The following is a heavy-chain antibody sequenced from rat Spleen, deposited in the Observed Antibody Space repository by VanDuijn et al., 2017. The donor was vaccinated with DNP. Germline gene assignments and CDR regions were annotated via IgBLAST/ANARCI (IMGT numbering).Heavy chain of an antibody. V-gene: IGHV2-41*01. D-gene: IGHD1-2*01. J-gene: IGHJ3*01. CDR1: GFSLTSNN. CDR3: ARSPETSYIYFPWAY. Sequence: QVQLKESGPGLVQPSQTLSLTCTVAGFSLTSNNVHWLRQPPGKGLEWMGVIWNNGGTRYNSVLKSLLRINKDTSKSQVFLKMNSLQTEDTATYYCARSPETSYIYFPWAYWGQGTLVIVSS. CDR2: IWNNGGT.